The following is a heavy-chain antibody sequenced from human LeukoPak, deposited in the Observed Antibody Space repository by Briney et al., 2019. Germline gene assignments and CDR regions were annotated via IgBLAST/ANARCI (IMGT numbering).Heavy chain of an antibody. V-gene: IGHV3-15*01. Sequence: PGGSLRLSCAASGFTFSNAWMSWVRQAPGKGLEWVGRIKSKTDGGTTDYAAPVKGRFTIPRDDSKNTLYLQMNSLKTEDTALYYWTAQIRKYDFWSGYYHFDFWGQGTLVTVSS. CDR1: GFTFSNAW. CDR3: TAQIRKYDFWSGYYHFDF. J-gene: IGHJ4*02. D-gene: IGHD3-3*01. CDR2: IKSKTDGGTT.